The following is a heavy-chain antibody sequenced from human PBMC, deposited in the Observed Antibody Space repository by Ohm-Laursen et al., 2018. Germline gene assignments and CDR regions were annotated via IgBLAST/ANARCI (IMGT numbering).Heavy chain of an antibody. Sequence: SLRLSCAASGFTFSSYAMSWVRQAPGKGLEWVSAISGSGGSTYYADSVKGRFTISRDNSKNTLYLQMNSLRAEDTAVYYCAKIKNGGKGYYYGMDVWGQGTTVTVSS. CDR2: ISGSGGST. V-gene: IGHV3-23*01. CDR3: AKIKNGGKGYYYGMDV. J-gene: IGHJ6*02. CDR1: GFTFSSYA. D-gene: IGHD4-23*01.